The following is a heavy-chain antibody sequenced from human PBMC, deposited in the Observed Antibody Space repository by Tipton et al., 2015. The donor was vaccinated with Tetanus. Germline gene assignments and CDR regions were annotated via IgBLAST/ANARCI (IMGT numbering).Heavy chain of an antibody. J-gene: IGHJ5*01. Sequence: TLSLTCTVSGDSISTSSHHWGWIRQPPGKGLEWIGSINFSGSTYYNPSLKSRVTMSVDMSKNQISLKLSSVTAADTAVYYCAGTYGVLLVVRDKNWFDSWGQGTLVTVSP. CDR1: GDSISTSSHH. V-gene: IGHV4-39*01. D-gene: IGHD2-8*02. CDR3: AGTYGVLLVVRDKNWFDS. CDR2: INFSGST.